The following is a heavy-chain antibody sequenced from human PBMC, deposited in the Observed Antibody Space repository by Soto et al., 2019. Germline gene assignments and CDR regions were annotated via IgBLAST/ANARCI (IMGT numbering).Heavy chain of an antibody. CDR1: GWSFSGYY. CDR3: ARGPRRYYDSSGPVI. V-gene: IGHV4-34*01. D-gene: IGHD3-22*01. J-gene: IGHJ3*02. CDR2: INHSGST. Sequence: SETLSLTCAFYGWSFSGYYWSWIRQPPGKGLEWIGEINHSGSTNYNPSLKSRVTISVDTSKNQFSLELSSVTAAETAVYYCARGPRRYYDSSGPVIWGQGTMVTVSS.